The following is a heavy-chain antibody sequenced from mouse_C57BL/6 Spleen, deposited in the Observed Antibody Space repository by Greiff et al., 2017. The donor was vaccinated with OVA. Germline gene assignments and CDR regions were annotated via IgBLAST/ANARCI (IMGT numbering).Heavy chain of an antibody. V-gene: IGHV5-16*01. CDR1: GFTFSDYY. CDR3: ARGGTFDD. CDR2: INYDGSST. J-gene: IGHJ2*01. Sequence: EVKLVESEGGLVQPGSSMKLSCTASGFTFSDYYMAWVRQVPEKGLEWVANINYDGSSTYYLDSLKSRFISSRDNAKNILYLQMSSLKSEDTATYYCARGGTFDDWGQGTTLTVSS. D-gene: IGHD3-3*01.